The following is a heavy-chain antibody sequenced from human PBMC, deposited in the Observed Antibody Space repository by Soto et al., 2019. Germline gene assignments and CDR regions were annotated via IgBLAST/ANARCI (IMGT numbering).Heavy chain of an antibody. CDR1: GGPISSGDHY. CDR2: IHYSGST. CDR3: ARDRFGSGDYSRGLDV. D-gene: IGHD3-10*01. Sequence: QVQLQESGPGLVKPSQTLSLTCTVPGGPISSGDHYWSWIRQPPGKGLEWIGYIHYSGSTYYNPSLKSRVTIALDTSKSQFSLRLSSVTAADTAVYYCARDRFGSGDYSRGLDVWGQGTTVTVSS. J-gene: IGHJ6*02. V-gene: IGHV4-30-4*01.